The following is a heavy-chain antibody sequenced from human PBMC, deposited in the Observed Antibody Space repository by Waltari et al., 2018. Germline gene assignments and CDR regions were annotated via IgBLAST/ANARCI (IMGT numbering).Heavy chain of an antibody. CDR2: ISWDGSST. J-gene: IGHJ4*02. CDR3: AKDIPYYCSGGSCPLQFDY. V-gene: IGHV3-43*01. Sequence: EVQLVESGGVVVQPGGSLRLSCAASGFTFDDYTMHWVRQTPGKGVELVSLISWDGSSTYYADSVKGRFTISRDNSKNSLYLQMNSLRTEDTALYYCAKDIPYYCSGGSCPLQFDYWGQGTLVTVSS. CDR1: GFTFDDYT. D-gene: IGHD2-15*01.